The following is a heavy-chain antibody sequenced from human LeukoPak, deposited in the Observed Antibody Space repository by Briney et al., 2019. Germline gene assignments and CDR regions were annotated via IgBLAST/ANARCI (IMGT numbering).Heavy chain of an antibody. Sequence: PSETLSLTCAVYGGLFSVYYWTWIPQTPEKGLEWIGEMNPSGSTSYNPSLKSRVTISVDTSKNQFSLRLSSVTAADTAVYYGARGRQDVTMIVVVMTAVSYYLDVWGKGTTVTVS. D-gene: IGHD3-22*01. V-gene: IGHV4-34*01. J-gene: IGHJ6*03. CDR1: GGLFSVYY. CDR3: ARGRQDVTMIVVVMTAVSYYLDV. CDR2: MNPSGST.